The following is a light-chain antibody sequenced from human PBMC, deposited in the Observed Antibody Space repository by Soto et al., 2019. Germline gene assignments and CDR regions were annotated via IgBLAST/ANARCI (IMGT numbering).Light chain of an antibody. CDR3: QQYSTYTPRT. J-gene: IGKJ1*01. V-gene: IGKV1-5*01. Sequence: DFQLPQYTSTPSASVGDRVTITCRVSQSVTKWLAWYQQKPGKAPKLLIFDASHLQSGVPSRFSGSGSGTEFTLTISSLQPDDFATYYCQQYSTYTPRTFGQGTKVDIK. CDR1: QSVTKW. CDR2: DAS.